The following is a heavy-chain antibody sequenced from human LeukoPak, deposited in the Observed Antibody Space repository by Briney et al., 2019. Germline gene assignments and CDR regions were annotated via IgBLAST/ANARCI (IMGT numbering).Heavy chain of an antibody. CDR3: ARDDGFYSDSTFQDY. CDR2: ISDDGSRT. D-gene: IGHD2/OR15-2a*01. J-gene: IGHJ4*01. V-gene: IGHV3-74*01. Sequence: GGSLRLSCAASGFTFSYYWMHWVRQAPGKGLVWVSRISDDGSRTTYADSVKGRFAISRDNAKNTLYLQMNSLRAEDTAVYYCARDDGFYSDSTFQDYWGHGTLVTVSS. CDR1: GFTFSYYW.